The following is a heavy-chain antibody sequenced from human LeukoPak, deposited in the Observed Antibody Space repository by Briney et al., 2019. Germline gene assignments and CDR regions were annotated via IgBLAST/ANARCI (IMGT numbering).Heavy chain of an antibody. CDR3: ARGPGYGDLVIDY. V-gene: IGHV1-3*01. Sequence: GASAKVSCKASGYTFTIYAMHWVRQPPGQRLEWMGWINAGNGNTKYSQKFQGRVTITRDRSASTDYMELSSLRSEDTAVYYCARGPGYGDLVIDYWGQGTLATVSS. CDR1: GYTFTIYA. CDR2: INAGNGNT. D-gene: IGHD4-17*01. J-gene: IGHJ4*02.